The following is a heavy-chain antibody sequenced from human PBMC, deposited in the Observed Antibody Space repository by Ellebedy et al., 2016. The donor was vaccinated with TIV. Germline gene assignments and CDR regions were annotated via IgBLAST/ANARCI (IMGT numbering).Heavy chain of an antibody. D-gene: IGHD6-13*01. CDR1: GGSISSSSYY. CDR3: ASLGIAAAETPGGGAFDI. V-gene: IGHV4-39*07. Sequence: SETLSLTCTVSGGSISSSSYYWSWIRQPPGKGLEWIGEINHSGSTNYNPSLKSRVTISVDTSKNQFSLKLSSVTAADTAVYYCASLGIAAAETPGGGAFDIWGQGTMVTVSS. CDR2: INHSGST. J-gene: IGHJ3*02.